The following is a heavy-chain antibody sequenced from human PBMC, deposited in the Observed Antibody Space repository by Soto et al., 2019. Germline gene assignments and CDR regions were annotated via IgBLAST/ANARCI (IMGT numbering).Heavy chain of an antibody. CDR2: INPNSGGT. V-gene: IGHV1-2*04. Sequence: VKVSCKASGYTFTGYYMHWVRQAPGQGLEWMGWINPNSGGTNYAQKFQGWVTMTRDTSISTAYMELSRLRSDDTAVYYCARELGPGIAVAGYYFDYWGQGTLVTVSS. CDR3: ARELGPGIAVAGYYFDY. D-gene: IGHD6-19*01. J-gene: IGHJ4*02. CDR1: GYTFTGYY.